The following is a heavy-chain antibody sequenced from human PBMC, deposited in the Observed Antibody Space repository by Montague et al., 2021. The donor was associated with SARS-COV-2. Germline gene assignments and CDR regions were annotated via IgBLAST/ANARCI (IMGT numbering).Heavy chain of an antibody. CDR2: IYYSGST. CDR3: ARLRDIVVVPAAFDY. V-gene: IGHV4-39*01. J-gene: IGHJ4*02. CDR1: GGSISSSSYY. Sequence: SETLSLTCTVSGGSISSSSYYWGWIRQPPGKGLEWIGSIYYSGSTYYNPSLKSRVTISVDTSKNQFSLKLSSVTAADTAGYYCARLRDIVVVPAAFDYWGQGTLVTVSS. D-gene: IGHD2-2*01.